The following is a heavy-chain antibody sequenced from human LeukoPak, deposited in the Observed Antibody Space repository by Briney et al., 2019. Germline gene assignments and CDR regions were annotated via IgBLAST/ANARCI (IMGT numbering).Heavy chain of an antibody. J-gene: IGHJ2*01. V-gene: IGHV3-23*01. CDR3: ARADLELILDPWYFDL. D-gene: IGHD1-7*01. CDR2: ISSPGDST. Sequence: GGSLRLSCAASGFTFSSHGMSWVRQAPGKGLEWVSGISSPGDSTYYADTVKGRFTISRDNSKNTLDLKMNSLRAEDTAVYYCARADLELILDPWYFDLWGRGTLVTVSS. CDR1: GFTFSSHG.